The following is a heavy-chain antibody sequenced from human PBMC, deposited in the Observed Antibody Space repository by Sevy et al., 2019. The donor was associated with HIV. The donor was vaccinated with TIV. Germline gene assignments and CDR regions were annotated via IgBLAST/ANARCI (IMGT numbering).Heavy chain of an antibody. CDR3: AKDRLVVVGEALDV. Sequence: GGSLRLSCAVSGFTFSNYAMSWVRQAPGKGLEWVSAISGRDTGTFYAASVKGRFTISRDNSKNTLYLQMNSLRAEDTALYYCAKDRLVVVGEALDVWGRGTMVTVSS. D-gene: IGHD3-22*01. CDR2: ISGRDTGT. J-gene: IGHJ3*01. V-gene: IGHV3-23*01. CDR1: GFTFSNYA.